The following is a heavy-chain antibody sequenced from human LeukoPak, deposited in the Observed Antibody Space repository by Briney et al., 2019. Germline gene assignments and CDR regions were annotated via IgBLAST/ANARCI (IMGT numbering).Heavy chain of an antibody. D-gene: IGHD1-26*01. CDR2: IYSGGST. V-gene: IGHV3-66*01. CDR1: GGSFSGYY. Sequence: ETLSLTCAVYGGSFSGYYWSWVRQAPGKGLEWVSVIYSGGSTYYADSVKGRFTISRDNSKNTLYLQMNSLRAEDTAVYYCARDFGGVGAPPSWGQGTLVTVSS. CDR3: ARDFGGVGAPPS. J-gene: IGHJ4*02.